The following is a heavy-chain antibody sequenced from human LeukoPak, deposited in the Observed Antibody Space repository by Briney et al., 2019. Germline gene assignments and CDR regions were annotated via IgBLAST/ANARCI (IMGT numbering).Heavy chain of an antibody. CDR1: GRTFSSYA. CDR2: IIPIFGTA. CDR3: ASADGYNFARAYFQH. J-gene: IGHJ1*01. V-gene: IGHV1-69*05. Sequence: ASVKVPCKASGRTFSSYAISWVRQAPGQGLEWMGGIIPIFGTANYAQKFQGRVTITTDESTSTAYMELSSLRSEDTAVYYCASADGYNFARAYFQHWGQGTLVTVSS. D-gene: IGHD5-24*01.